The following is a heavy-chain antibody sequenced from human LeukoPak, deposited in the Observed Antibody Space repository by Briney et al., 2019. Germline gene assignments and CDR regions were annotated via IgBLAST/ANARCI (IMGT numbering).Heavy chain of an antibody. CDR1: GFTFSSYA. Sequence: GGSLRLSCAASGFTFSSYAMSWVRQAPGKGLEWVSGISGSGGSTYYADSVKGRFTISRDNSKNTLYLQMNSLRAEDTAVYYCAKVKVGATRVLDYWGQGTLVTVSS. CDR3: AKVKVGATRVLDY. CDR2: ISGSGGST. J-gene: IGHJ4*02. V-gene: IGHV3-23*01. D-gene: IGHD1-26*01.